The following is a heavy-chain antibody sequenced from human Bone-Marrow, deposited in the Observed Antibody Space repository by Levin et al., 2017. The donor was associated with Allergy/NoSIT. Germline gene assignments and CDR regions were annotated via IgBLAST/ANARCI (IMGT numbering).Heavy chain of an antibody. CDR3: ARINTMTNGRGVDV. Sequence: GESLKISCKGSGYTFTDYWISWVRQMPGKGLEWMGRIDPSDSFMNYSPAFQGHVTISADKSISSAFLQWSSLKASDSAMYYCARINTMTNGRGVDVWGEGAVYTCSS. J-gene: IGHJ4*02. D-gene: IGHD2-8*01. CDR1: GYTFTDYW. CDR2: IDPSDSFM. V-gene: IGHV5-10-1*01.